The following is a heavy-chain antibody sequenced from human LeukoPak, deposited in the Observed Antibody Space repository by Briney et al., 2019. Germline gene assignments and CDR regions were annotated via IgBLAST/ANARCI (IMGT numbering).Heavy chain of an antibody. CDR3: ARAPRSGWYWDY. CDR2: IIPIFGTA. V-gene: IGHV1-69*13. J-gene: IGHJ4*02. CDR1: GGTFGSYA. Sequence: ASVKVSCKASGGTFGSYAISWVRQAPGQGLEWMGGIIPIFGTANYAQKFQGRVTITADESTSTAYMELSSLRSEGTTVYYCARAPRSGWYWDYWGQGTLVTVSS. D-gene: IGHD6-19*01.